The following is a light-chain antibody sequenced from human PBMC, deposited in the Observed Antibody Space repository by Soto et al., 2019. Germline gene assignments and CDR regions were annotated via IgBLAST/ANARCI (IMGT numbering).Light chain of an antibody. CDR2: KAS. V-gene: IGKV1-5*03. J-gene: IGKJ2*01. Sequence: DIQMTQSPSTLSASVGDTVTITCRASQSLSYCLAWYQQKPGQPHKLLIHKASTLESGVPSRFSGSGSGTEFTLTISSLQPDDFATCYCQQYDRCPYTFGQGTKLEIK. CDR3: QQYDRCPYT. CDR1: QSLSYC.